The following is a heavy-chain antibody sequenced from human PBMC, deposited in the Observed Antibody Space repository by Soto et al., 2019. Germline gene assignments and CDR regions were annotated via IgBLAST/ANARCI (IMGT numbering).Heavy chain of an antibody. CDR3: ARVTRTNWFHP. CDR1: GGSISSYY. V-gene: IGHV4-59*08. D-gene: IGHD2-21*02. CDR2: IYYSGST. J-gene: IGHJ5*02. Sequence: SETLSLTCTVSGGSISSYYWSWIRQPPGKGLEWIGYIYYSGSTNYNPSLKSRVTISVDTSKNQFSLKLSSVTAADTAVYYCARVTRTNWFHPWGQGTLVTVSS.